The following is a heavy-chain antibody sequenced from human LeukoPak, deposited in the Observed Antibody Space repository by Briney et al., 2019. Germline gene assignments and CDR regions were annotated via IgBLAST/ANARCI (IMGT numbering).Heavy chain of an antibody. J-gene: IGHJ4*02. D-gene: IGHD3-3*01. V-gene: IGHV3-53*01. CDR1: GFTVSSNY. CDR3: ARERYDFWSGYSYYFDY. CDR2: IYSGGST. Sequence: GGSLRLSCAASGFTVSSNYMSWVRQAPGKGLEWVSVIYSGGSTYYADSVKGRFTISRDNSKNTLHLQMNSLRAEDTAVYYCARERYDFWSGYSYYFDYWGQGTLVTVSS.